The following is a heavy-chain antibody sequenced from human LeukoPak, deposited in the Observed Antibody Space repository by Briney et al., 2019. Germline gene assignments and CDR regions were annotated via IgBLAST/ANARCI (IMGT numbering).Heavy chain of an antibody. CDR1: GGSITSYY. CDR2: ISLSGVT. V-gene: IGHV4-59*12. J-gene: IGHJ4*02. CDR3: SRESGAFSPFGY. Sequence: PSETLSLTCTVSGGSITSYYWSWIRQPPGKGLEWIGEISLSGVTNYNPSLKSRVTMSLDRSKNHLSLTLTSVTAADTAVYYCSRESGAFSPFGYWGQGTLVTVSS. D-gene: IGHD1-26*01.